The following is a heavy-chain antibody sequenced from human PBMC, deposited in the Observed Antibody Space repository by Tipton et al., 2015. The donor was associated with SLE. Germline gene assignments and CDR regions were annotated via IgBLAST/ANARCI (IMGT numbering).Heavy chain of an antibody. V-gene: IGHV4-61*01. CDR1: GGSISSSSYY. CDR3: ARDRRADV. J-gene: IGHJ6*02. CDR2: IYYSGST. Sequence: TLSLTCTVSGGSISSSSYYWSWIRQPPGKGLEWIGYIYYSGSTNYNPSLKSRVTISVDTSKNQFSLKLSSVTAADTAVYYCARDRRADVWGQGTTVTVSS.